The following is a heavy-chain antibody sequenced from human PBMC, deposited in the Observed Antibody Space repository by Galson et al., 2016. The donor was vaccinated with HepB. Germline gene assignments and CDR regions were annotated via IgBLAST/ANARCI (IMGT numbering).Heavy chain of an antibody. CDR3: AREELEGSGWYCPPDF. D-gene: IGHD6-19*01. CDR2: INDNGGNT. V-gene: IGHV3-23*01. Sequence: SLRLSCAASGFTFSSYGMSWVRQAPGKGLEWVSTINDNGGNTYYADSVKGRFTISRDNAKNSMYLQMNMLRDEDTAVYYCAREELEGSGWYCPPDFWGQGTLVTVSS. J-gene: IGHJ4*02. CDR1: GFTFSSYG.